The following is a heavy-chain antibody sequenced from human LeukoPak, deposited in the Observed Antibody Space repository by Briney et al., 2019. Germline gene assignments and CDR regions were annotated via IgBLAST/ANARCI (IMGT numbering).Heavy chain of an antibody. V-gene: IGHV4-39*01. CDR3: ASNPEVGATIDY. D-gene: IGHD1-26*01. J-gene: IGHJ4*02. Sequence: SETLSLTCTVSGGSISSSSYYWGWIRQPPGKGLEWIGSIYYSGSTYYNPSLKSRVTISVDTSKDQFSLKLSSVTAADTAVYYCASNPEVGATIDYWGQGTLVTVSS. CDR1: GGSISSSSYY. CDR2: IYYSGST.